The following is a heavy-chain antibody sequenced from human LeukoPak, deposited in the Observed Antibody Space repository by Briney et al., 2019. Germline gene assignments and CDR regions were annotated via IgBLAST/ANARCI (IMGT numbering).Heavy chain of an antibody. J-gene: IGHJ4*02. CDR2: ISYDGSNE. CDR1: GFTFSSYD. CDR3: AKDRHYQSNVLDY. Sequence: GGSLRLSCAASGFTFSSYDMHWVRQAPGKGLEWVALISYDGSNEYCADSVKGRFTISRDNSKNTVYLQMTSLTTDDTVVYYCAKDRHYQSNVLDYWGQGTLVTVSS. V-gene: IGHV3-30*18. D-gene: IGHD3-22*01.